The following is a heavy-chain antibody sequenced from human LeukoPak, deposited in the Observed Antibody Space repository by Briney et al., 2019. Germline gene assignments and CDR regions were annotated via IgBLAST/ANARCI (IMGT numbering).Heavy chain of an antibody. D-gene: IGHD5-12*01. CDR3: AKGYSLFDY. CDR1: GFTFSSYG. Sequence: PGGSLRLSCAASGFTFSSYGMHWVRQAPGKGLEWVAVISYDGSSKYYADSVKGRFTISRDNSKNTLYLQMNSLRAEDTAVYYCAKGYSLFDYWGQGTLVTVSS. J-gene: IGHJ4*02. V-gene: IGHV3-30*18. CDR2: ISYDGSSK.